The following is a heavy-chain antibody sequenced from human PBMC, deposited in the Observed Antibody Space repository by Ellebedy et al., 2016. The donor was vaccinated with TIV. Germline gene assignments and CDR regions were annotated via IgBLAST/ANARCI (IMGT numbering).Heavy chain of an antibody. V-gene: IGHV1-69*04. CDR3: ARDPYDGSGSYGDY. J-gene: IGHJ4*02. CDR1: GGTFSSYA. Sequence: AASVKVSCKASGGTFSSYAISWVRQAPGQGLEWMGRIIPILGIANYAQKFQGRVTITADKSTSTAYMELSSLRSEDTAVYYCARDPYDGSGSYGDYWGQGTLVTVSS. CDR2: IIPILGIA. D-gene: IGHD3-10*01.